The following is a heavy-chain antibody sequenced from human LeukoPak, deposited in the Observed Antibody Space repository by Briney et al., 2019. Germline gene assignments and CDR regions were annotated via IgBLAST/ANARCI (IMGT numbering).Heavy chain of an antibody. J-gene: IGHJ5*02. V-gene: IGHV3-30-3*01. CDR2: ISYDGSNK. CDR3: AGDRYYYDSSGSEFGP. CDR1: GFTFSSYA. D-gene: IGHD3-22*01. Sequence: GGSLRLSCAASGFTFSSYAMHWVRQAPGKGLEWVAVISYDGSNKYYADSVKGRFTISRDNSKNTLFLQMNSQGAEDTAVYYCAGDRYYYDSSGSEFGPWGQGTLVTVSS.